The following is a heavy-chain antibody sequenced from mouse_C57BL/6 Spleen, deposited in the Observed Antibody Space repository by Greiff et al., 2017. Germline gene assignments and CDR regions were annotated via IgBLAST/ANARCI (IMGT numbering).Heavy chain of an antibody. D-gene: IGHD2-4*01. CDR3: ARDYDYDGRFAY. V-gene: IGHV3-6*01. Sequence: ESGPGLVKPSQSLSLTCSVTGYSITSGYYWNWIRQFPGNKLEWMGYISYDGSNNYNPSLKNRISITRDTSKNQFFLKLNSVTTEDTATYYCARDYDYDGRFAYWGQGTLVTVSA. CDR1: GYSITSGYY. J-gene: IGHJ3*01. CDR2: ISYDGSN.